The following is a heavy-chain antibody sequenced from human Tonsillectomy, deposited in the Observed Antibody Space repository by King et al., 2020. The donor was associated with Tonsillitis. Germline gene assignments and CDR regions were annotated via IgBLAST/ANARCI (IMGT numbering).Heavy chain of an antibody. V-gene: IGHV3-23*04. D-gene: IGHD4-17*01. CDR2: ISGRAGKT. Sequence: EVQLVESGGDLVQPGGSLRLSCAVSGFTMNSYAMNWVRQAPGKGLEWVSGISGRAGKTYYADSVKGRFTISRDTSKNTLYLQMNGLGAEDTALYYCAKRSGDNFGPLDYWGQGTLVAVSS. CDR1: GFTMNSYA. CDR3: AKRSGDNFGPLDY. J-gene: IGHJ4*02.